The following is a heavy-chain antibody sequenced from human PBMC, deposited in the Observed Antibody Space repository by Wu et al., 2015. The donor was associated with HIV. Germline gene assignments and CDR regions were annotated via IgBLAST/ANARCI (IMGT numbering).Heavy chain of an antibody. D-gene: IGHD3-22*01. J-gene: IGHJ4*02. CDR1: GYTFRSHG. V-gene: IGHV1-18*01. CDR3: TRDGPDKYYYDGSGPDY. Sequence: QIRLVQSGAEVKKPGASVKVSCKASGYTFRSHGISWVRQAPGQGPEWMGWVSNYNGNTNLAQKFQGRVIMTTDTSTSTAYMELKRLTSDDTGVYYCTRDGPDKYYYDGSGPDYWGQGTPVTVSS. CDR2: VSNYNGNT.